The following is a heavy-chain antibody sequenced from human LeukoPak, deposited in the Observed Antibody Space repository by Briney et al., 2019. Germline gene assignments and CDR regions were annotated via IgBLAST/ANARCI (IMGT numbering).Heavy chain of an antibody. CDR3: ARDLFDDYSLDY. J-gene: IGHJ4*02. V-gene: IGHV3-21*01. CDR1: GFTFSSYS. Sequence: GGSLRLSCAASGFTFSSYSMNWVRQAPGKGLEWVSSISSSSSIIYYADSVKGRFTISRDNAKNSLYLQTNGLRAEDTAVYYCARDLFDDYSLDYWGQGTLVTVSS. D-gene: IGHD3-16*01. CDR2: ISSSSSII.